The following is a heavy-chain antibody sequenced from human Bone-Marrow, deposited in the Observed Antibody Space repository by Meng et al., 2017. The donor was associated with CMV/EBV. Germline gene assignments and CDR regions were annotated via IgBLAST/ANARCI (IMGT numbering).Heavy chain of an antibody. CDR3: ARVYCSGGSCSLDY. CDR1: GYTFSSYW. Sequence: SCAASGYTFSSYWMHWVRQAPGKGLEWVSRINSDGSSTSYADSVEGRFTISRDNAKNTLYLQMKSLRAEDTAVYYCARVYCSGGSCSLDYWGQGTLVTVSS. D-gene: IGHD2-15*01. J-gene: IGHJ4*02. CDR2: INSDGSST. V-gene: IGHV3-74*01.